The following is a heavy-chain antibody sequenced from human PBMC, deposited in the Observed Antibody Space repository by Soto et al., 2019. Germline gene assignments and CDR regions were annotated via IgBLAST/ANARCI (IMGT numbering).Heavy chain of an antibody. J-gene: IGHJ4*02. D-gene: IGHD1-26*01. CDR2: IYSGGST. CDR3: ARGGASGSYAY. V-gene: IGHV3-53*01. CDR1: GFTVSSNY. Sequence: EVRLVESGGGLIQPGGSLRLSCAASGFTVSSNYMNWVRQAPGKGLEWVSVIYSGGSTYYAESVKGRFTISRDNSKNTLYLQMISLRAEDTAVYYCARGGASGSYAYWGQGTLVTVSS.